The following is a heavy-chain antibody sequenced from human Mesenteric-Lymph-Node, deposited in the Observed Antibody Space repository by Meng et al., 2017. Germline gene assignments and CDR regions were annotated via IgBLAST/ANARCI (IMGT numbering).Heavy chain of an antibody. J-gene: IGHJ4*02. V-gene: IGHV4-31*03. D-gene: IGHD1-1*01. Sequence: SETLSLTCTVSGGSISSGGYYWSWIRQHPGKGLEWIGYIYYSGSTYYNPSLKSRVTISVDTSKNQFSLKLSSVTAADTAVYYCARELSNGIDYWGQGTLVTVSS. CDR3: ARELSNGIDY. CDR2: IYYSGST. CDR1: GGSISSGGYY.